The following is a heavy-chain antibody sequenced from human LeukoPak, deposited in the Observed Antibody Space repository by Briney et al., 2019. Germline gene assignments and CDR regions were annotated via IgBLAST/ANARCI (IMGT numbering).Heavy chain of an antibody. Sequence: ASVKVSCKASGYTFTNYYIHWVRQAPGQGLEWMGWVSPNSGGTKYAQNFQGRVTMTRDTSISTVYMELSRLRSDDTAVYFCARDYYDSSGLAAFDIWGQGTMVTVSS. CDR1: GYTFTNYY. CDR2: VSPNSGGT. J-gene: IGHJ3*02. V-gene: IGHV1-2*02. D-gene: IGHD3-22*01. CDR3: ARDYYDSSGLAAFDI.